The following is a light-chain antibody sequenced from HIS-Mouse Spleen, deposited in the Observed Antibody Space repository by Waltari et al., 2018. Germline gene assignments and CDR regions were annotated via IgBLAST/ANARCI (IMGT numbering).Light chain of an antibody. CDR1: QDISNY. J-gene: IGKJ4*01. CDR2: DAS. Sequence: DIQMTQSPSSLSASVGDRVTITCQASQDISNYLNWYQQKPGKAPKLLIYDASNLEKGVPSRFSGSGSGTDFTFTISSLQPEDIATYYCQQYDNLPPPTFGGGTKVEIK. CDR3: QQYDNLPPPT. V-gene: IGKV1-33*01.